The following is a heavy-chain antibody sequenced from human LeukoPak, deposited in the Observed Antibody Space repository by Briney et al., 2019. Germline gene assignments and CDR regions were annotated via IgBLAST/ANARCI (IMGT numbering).Heavy chain of an antibody. D-gene: IGHD3-22*01. CDR2: IKSKTDGGTT. J-gene: IGHJ4*02. CDR3: TTDPAFWRDSSGYYYPLEVYYFDY. Sequence: NAGGSLRLSCAASGFTFSNAWMNWVRQAPGKGLEWVGRIKSKTDGGTTDYAAPVKGRFTISRDDSKNTLYLQMNSLKTEDTAVYYCTTDPAFWRDSSGYYYPLEVYYFDYWGQGTLVTVSS. CDR1: GFTFSNAW. V-gene: IGHV3-15*07.